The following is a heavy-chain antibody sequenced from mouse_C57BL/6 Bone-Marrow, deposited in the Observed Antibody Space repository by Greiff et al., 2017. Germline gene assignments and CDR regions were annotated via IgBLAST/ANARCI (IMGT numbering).Heavy chain of an antibody. D-gene: IGHD2-3*01. J-gene: IGHJ3*01. CDR3: ATQGVTTRGFAY. CDR2: ISGGGSYT. CDR1: GFTFSSYG. Sequence: DVKLVESGGDLVKPGGSLKLSCAASGFTFSSYGMSWVRQTPDQRLEWVATISGGGSYTYYPDSVKGRFTIARDTAKNTLYLQMSSLTSEDTAMYYCATQGVTTRGFAYWGQGTLVTVSA. V-gene: IGHV5-6*02.